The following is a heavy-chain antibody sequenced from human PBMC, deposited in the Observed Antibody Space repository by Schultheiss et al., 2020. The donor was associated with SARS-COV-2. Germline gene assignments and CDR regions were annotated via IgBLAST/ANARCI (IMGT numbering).Heavy chain of an antibody. J-gene: IGHJ4*02. Sequence: SETLSLTCTVSGGSISSSSYYWGWIRQPPGKGLEWIGEIYHSGSTNYNPSLKSRVTTSVDMSKNQFSLKVSSVTAADTAVYYCARRAYCSSTSCYVFDYWGQGTLVTVSS. D-gene: IGHD2-2*01. CDR2: IYHSGST. V-gene: IGHV4-39*07. CDR3: ARRAYCSSTSCYVFDY. CDR1: GGSISSSSYY.